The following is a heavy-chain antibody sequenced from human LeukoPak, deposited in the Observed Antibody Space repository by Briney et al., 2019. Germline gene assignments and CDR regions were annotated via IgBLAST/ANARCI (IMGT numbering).Heavy chain of an antibody. J-gene: IGHJ4*02. CDR2: MSSAGRTI. CDR3: ARGVLPDH. CDR1: GFPFSDYY. Sequence: PGGSLRLSCAASGFPFSDYYMSWIRQAPGKGLEWVAFMSSAGRTIYYADSVKGRFTISRDNAKKSLYLQMDSLRAEDTAVYYCARGVLPDHWGQGTLVTVSS. V-gene: IGHV3-11*01. D-gene: IGHD3-10*01.